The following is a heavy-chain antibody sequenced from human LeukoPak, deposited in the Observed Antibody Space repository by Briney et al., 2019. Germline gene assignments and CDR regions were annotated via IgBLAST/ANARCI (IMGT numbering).Heavy chain of an antibody. CDR2: IKQDGSEK. V-gene: IGHV3-7*01. CDR3: ARARGLYYDFWSGLNAFDI. Sequence: GGSLRLSCAASGFTFSYYWMSWVRQAPGKGLEWVANIKQDGSEKYYVDSVKGRFTISRDNAKNSLYLQMNSLRAEDTAVYYCARARGLYYDFWSGLNAFDIWGQGTMVTVSS. D-gene: IGHD3-3*01. J-gene: IGHJ3*02. CDR1: GFTFSYYW.